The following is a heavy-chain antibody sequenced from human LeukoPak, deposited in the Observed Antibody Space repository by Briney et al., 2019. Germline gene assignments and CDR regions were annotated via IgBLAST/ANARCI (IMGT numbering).Heavy chain of an antibody. V-gene: IGHV4-34*01. CDR2: INHSGST. CDR3: ARGDNEGYCSGGNCYSRPDY. CDR1: GGSLSGYY. J-gene: IGHJ4*02. D-gene: IGHD2-15*01. Sequence: SETLSLTCAVYGGSLSGYYWSWIRRPPGKGLEWIGKINHSGSTSYNPSLKSRVTISVDTSKNQFSLKLSSVTAADTAVYYCARGDNEGYCSGGNCYSRPDYWGQGTLVTVSS.